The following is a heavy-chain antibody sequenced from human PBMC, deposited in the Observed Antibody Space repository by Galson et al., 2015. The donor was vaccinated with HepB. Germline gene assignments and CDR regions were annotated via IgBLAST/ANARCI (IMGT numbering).Heavy chain of an antibody. D-gene: IGHD3-3*01. J-gene: IGHJ5*02. CDR1: GFTFSSYA. Sequence: SLRLSCAASGFTFSSYAMSWVRQAPGKGLEWVSAISGSGGSTYYADSVKGRFTISRDNSKNTLYLQMNSLRAVDTAVYYCAKSVLRFLEWLFPNWFDPWGQGTLVTVSS. CDR2: ISGSGGST. CDR3: AKSVLRFLEWLFPNWFDP. V-gene: IGHV3-23*01.